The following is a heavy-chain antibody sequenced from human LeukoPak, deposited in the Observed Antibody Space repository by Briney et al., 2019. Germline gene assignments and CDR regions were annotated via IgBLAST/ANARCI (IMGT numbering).Heavy chain of an antibody. D-gene: IGHD1-26*01. J-gene: IGHJ4*02. CDR1: GFSLSTTGVG. CDR3: AHRRLSPSAGGSFAY. V-gene: IGHV2-5*01. CDR2: IYWNDDK. Sequence: SAPTLVNPTQTLTLTCTFSGFSLSTTGVGVGWIRQTPGKALDRLALIYWNDDKRYSPSQKSRLTITKDTSKNQVVLTMTNMDPVDTATYYCAHRRLSPSAGGSFAYWGQGTLVTVSS.